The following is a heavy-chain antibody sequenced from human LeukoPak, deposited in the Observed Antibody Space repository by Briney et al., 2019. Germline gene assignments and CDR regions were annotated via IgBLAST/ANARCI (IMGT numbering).Heavy chain of an antibody. V-gene: IGHV4-34*01. CDR3: ARSSKTQWLSPGDGFDI. J-gene: IGHJ3*02. D-gene: IGHD6-19*01. Sequence: GSLRLSCAASGFTFSSYAMSWVRQAPGKGLEWIGEINHSGSTNYNPSLRSRVTISVDTSKNQFSLKFTSMTAADTAVYYCARSSKTQWLSPGDGFDIWGRGTLVTVSS. CDR2: INHSGST. CDR1: GFTFSSYA.